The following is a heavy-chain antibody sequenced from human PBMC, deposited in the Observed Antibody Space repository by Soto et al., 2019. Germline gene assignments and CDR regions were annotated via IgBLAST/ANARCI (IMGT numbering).Heavy chain of an antibody. D-gene: IGHD3-22*01. CDR3: TRLYDSSGPIWGYYYGMDV. V-gene: IGHV3-73*01. J-gene: IGHJ6*02. CDR2: IRSKANSYAT. CDR1: GFTFSGSA. Sequence: GGSLRLSCAASGFTFSGSAMHWVRQASGKGLEWVGRIRSKANSYATAYAASVKGRFTISRDDSKNTAYLQMNSLKAEDTAVYYCTRLYDSSGPIWGYYYGMDVWGQGTTVTVSS.